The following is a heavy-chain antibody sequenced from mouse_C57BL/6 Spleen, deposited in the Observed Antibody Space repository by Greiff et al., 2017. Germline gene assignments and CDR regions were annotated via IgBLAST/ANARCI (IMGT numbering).Heavy chain of an antibody. CDR2: RSYDGSN. CDR3: AGGDY. Sequence: EVQLQQSGPGLVKPSQSLSLTCSVTGYSITSGYYWNWIRQFPGNKLEWMGYRSYDGSNNYNPSLKNRISITRDTSKNQFFLKLNSVTTEDTATYYCAGGDYWGQGTTLTVSS. CDR1: GYSITSGYY. J-gene: IGHJ2*01. V-gene: IGHV3-6*01.